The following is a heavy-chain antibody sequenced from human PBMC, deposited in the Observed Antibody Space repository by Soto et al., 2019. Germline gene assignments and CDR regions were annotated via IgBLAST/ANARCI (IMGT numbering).Heavy chain of an antibody. CDR1: GVTFSNYR. CDR3: ARGGGKYYGSGNYAFDY. J-gene: IGHJ4*02. CDR2: ILPISGAA. D-gene: IGHD3-10*01. Sequence: QVQLVQSGAEVKKPGSSVKVSCKLFGVTFSNYRISWVRQAPGQGLEWMGGILPISGAANYAQKFQGRVTITADESKSKAYMELSSLGSEDTAVYYCARGGGKYYGSGNYAFDYWGQGTLVTVSS. V-gene: IGHV1-69*01.